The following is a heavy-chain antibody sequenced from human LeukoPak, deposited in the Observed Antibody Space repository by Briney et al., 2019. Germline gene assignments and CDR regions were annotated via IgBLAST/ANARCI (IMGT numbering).Heavy chain of an antibody. V-gene: IGHV1-46*01. CDR3: ARVRGPGEQNDLRYFGWDLSY. Sequence: ASVKVSCKASGYTFTSYYMRWVRQAPGQGLEWMGIINPSGGSTSYAQKFQGRVTMTRDTSTSTVYMELSSLRSEDTAVYYCARVRGPGEQNDLRYFGWDLSYWGQGTLVTVSS. CDR1: GYTFTSYY. CDR2: INPSGGST. J-gene: IGHJ4*02. D-gene: IGHD3-9*01.